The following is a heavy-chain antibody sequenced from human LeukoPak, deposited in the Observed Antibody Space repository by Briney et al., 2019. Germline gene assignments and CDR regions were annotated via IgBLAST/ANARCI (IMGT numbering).Heavy chain of an antibody. J-gene: IGHJ6*03. CDR2: ISGSGGST. V-gene: IGHV3-23*01. Sequence: PGGSLRLSCAASGFTSSSYAMSWVRQAPGKGLEWVSAISGSGGSTYYADSVKGRFTISRDNSKNTLYLQMNSLRAEDTAVYYCAKEWQWLGYYYYYMDVWGKGTTVTVSS. CDR3: AKEWQWLGYYYYYMDV. CDR1: GFTSSSYA. D-gene: IGHD6-19*01.